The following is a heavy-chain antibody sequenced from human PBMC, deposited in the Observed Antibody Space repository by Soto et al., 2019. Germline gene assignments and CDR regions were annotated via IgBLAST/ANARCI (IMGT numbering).Heavy chain of an antibody. CDR1: GGSFSGYY. D-gene: IGHD4-17*01. Sequence: SETLSLTCAVYGGSFSGYYWSWIRQPPGKGLEWIGEINDSGSTNYNPSLKSRVTMSVDTSKNQFSLKLNSLTAADTAVYYCARVEDYGDYFDYWGQGTLVTVSS. V-gene: IGHV4-34*01. CDR3: ARVEDYGDYFDY. CDR2: INDSGST. J-gene: IGHJ4*02.